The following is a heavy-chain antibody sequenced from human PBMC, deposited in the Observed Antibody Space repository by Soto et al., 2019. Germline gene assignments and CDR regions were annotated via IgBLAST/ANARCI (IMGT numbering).Heavy chain of an antibody. J-gene: IGHJ4*02. D-gene: IGHD3-3*01. Sequence: PGGSLRLSCAASGFTFSSYAMSWVRQAPGKGLEWVSAISGSGGSTYYADSVKGRFTISRDNSKNTLYLQMNSLRAEDTAVYYCAKDLYYDFWSGYLDYWGQGTLVTVSS. CDR1: GFTFSSYA. CDR2: ISGSGGST. CDR3: AKDLYYDFWSGYLDY. V-gene: IGHV3-23*01.